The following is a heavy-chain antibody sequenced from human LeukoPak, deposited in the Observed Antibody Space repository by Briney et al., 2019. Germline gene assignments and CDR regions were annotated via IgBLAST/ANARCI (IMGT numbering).Heavy chain of an antibody. V-gene: IGHV3-21*01. D-gene: IGHD2-2*01. CDR2: ISSSSRYI. J-gene: IGHJ4*02. CDR3: ASPISRSSTSCYDY. Sequence: PGGSLRLSCAASGFTFNRYSMNWVRQAPGKGLEWVSSISSSSRYIYYADSVKGRFTISRDNAKNSLYLQMNSLRAEDTAVYYCASPISRSSTSCYDYWGQGTLVTVSS. CDR1: GFTFNRYS.